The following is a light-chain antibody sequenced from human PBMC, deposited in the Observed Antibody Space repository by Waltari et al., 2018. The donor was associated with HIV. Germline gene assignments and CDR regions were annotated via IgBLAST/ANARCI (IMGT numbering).Light chain of an antibody. CDR3: QAWDSTTAAV. CDR1: KLGDKY. CDR2: QDS. V-gene: IGLV3-1*01. Sequence: SYELTQPPSVSVSPGQTASITCSGDKLGDKYASWYQQKPGQSPVLVIYQDSKRPSGIPGRFSGSNSGNTATLTISGTQAMDEADYYCQAWDSTTAAVFGTGTKVTVL. J-gene: IGLJ1*01.